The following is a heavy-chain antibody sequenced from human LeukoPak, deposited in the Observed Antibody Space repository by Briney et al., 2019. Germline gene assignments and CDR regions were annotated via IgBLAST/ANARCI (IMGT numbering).Heavy chain of an antibody. CDR3: ARDSGDFGCWYFDL. CDR1: GGTISSGGYY. V-gene: IGHV4-31*03. D-gene: IGHD4-17*01. Sequence: TLSLTCTVSGGTISSGGYYGSWIRQHPGKGLEWIGNTNYSGSTYYNLSLKSRVTISVDKTWKQFSLKLSEAPGAGRAVYHSARDSGDFGCWYFDLWGRGTLVTVSS. CDR2: TNYSGST. J-gene: IGHJ2*01.